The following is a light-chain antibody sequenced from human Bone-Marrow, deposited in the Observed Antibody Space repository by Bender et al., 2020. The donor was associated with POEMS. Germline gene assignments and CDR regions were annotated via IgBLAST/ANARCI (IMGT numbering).Light chain of an antibody. Sequence: QSVLTQPPSASGTPGQRVTISCSGGSSNIGAHAVNWYQHLPGTAPKLLIYSSHRRPSGVSNRFSGSKSGSTASLAISGLQADDEADYYCSSYTSTSTLVFGGGTKLTVL. V-gene: IGLV1-44*01. CDR2: SSH. CDR1: SSNIGAHA. J-gene: IGLJ2*01. CDR3: SSYTSTSTLV.